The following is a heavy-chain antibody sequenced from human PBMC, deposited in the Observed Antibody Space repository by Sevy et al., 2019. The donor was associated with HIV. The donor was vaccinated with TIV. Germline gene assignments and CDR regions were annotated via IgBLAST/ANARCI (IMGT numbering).Heavy chain of an antibody. D-gene: IGHD2-2*01. CDR3: ARHRDYCSSTSCYGMGWFDP. CDR1: GGSISSSSYY. J-gene: IGHJ5*02. Sequence: SETLSLTCTVSGGSISSSSYYWGWIRQPPGKGLEWIGSIYYSGSTYYNPSLKSRVTISVDTSKNQFSLKLSSVTAADTAVYYCARHRDYCSSTSCYGMGWFDPWGQRTLVTVSS. CDR2: IYYSGST. V-gene: IGHV4-39*01.